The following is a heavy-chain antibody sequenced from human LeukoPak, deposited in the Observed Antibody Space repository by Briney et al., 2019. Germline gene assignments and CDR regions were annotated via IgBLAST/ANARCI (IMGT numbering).Heavy chain of an antibody. CDR3: GRAYGAGSCDY. CDR2: INQDGSEI. J-gene: IGHJ4*02. V-gene: IGHV3-7*01. Sequence: PGGSLRLXCAASGFTSGNHWMSWVRQAPGKGLEWVANINQDGSEIYYVDSVKGRFTISRDNAKNSLYLQMNSLRAEDTAVYYCGRAYGAGSCDYWGQGTLVTVSS. CDR1: GFTSGNHW. D-gene: IGHD3-10*01.